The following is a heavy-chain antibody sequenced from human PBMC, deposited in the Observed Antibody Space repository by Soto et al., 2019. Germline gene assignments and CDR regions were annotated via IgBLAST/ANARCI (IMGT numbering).Heavy chain of an antibody. J-gene: IGHJ6*02. CDR3: AREDPDYYYGMDV. CDR2: IYYSGST. V-gene: IGHV4-30-4*01. CDR1: GGSISSGDYY. Sequence: SETLSLTYTVSGGSISSGDYYWSWIRQPPGKGLEWIGYIYYSGSTYYNPSLKSRVTISVDTSKNQFSLKLSSVTDADTAVYYWAREDPDYYYGMDVWGQGTTVTVSS.